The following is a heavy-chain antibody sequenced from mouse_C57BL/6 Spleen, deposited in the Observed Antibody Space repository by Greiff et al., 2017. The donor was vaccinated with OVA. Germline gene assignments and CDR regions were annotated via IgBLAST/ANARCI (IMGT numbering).Heavy chain of an antibody. V-gene: IGHV1-54*01. Sequence: QVQLKQSGAELVRPGTSVEVSCKASGYAFTNYLIEWVKQRPGQGLEWIGVINPGSGGTNYNEKFKGKATLTADKSSSTAYMQLSSLTSEDSAVYFCARDYAMDYWGQGTSVTVSS. CDR1: GYAFTNYL. CDR2: INPGSGGT. J-gene: IGHJ4*01. CDR3: ARDYAMDY.